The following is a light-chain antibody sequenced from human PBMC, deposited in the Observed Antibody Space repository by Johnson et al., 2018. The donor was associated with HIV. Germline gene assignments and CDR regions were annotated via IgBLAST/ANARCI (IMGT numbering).Light chain of an antibody. V-gene: IGLV1-51*01. J-gene: IGLJ1*01. CDR1: SSNIGNNY. CDR2: DNN. CDR3: GTWDSSLSAYV. Sequence: QSVLTQPPSVSAAPGQKVTISCSGSSSNIGNNYVSWYQQLPGRAPKLLIYDNNKRPSGIPDRFSGSKSGTSATLGITGLQTGDEADYYCGTWDSSLSAYVFGTVTKGTVL.